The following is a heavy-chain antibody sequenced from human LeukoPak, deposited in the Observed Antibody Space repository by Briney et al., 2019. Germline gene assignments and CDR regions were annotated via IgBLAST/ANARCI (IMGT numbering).Heavy chain of an antibody. V-gene: IGHV4-30-2*01. J-gene: IGHJ4*02. CDR2: FYHSGST. CDR3: ARGGGLTADY. Sequence: SQTLSLTCTVSGDSISSGDYYWNWIRQPPGKGLEWIGYFYHSGSTYYNPSLKSRVTISIDRSKNQLSLKMRSVAAADTAVYYCARGGGLTADYWGQGTLVSVSS. D-gene: IGHD1-20*01. CDR1: GDSISSGDYY.